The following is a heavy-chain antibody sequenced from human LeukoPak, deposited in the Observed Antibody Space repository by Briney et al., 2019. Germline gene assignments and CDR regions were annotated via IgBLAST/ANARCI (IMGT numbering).Heavy chain of an antibody. CDR3: AHSYYLGSASYNNPFDY. D-gene: IGHD3-10*01. CDR2: VYWDDDK. Sequence: SGPTLVKPTQTLTLTCTFSGFSLSSSGVGVGWIRQPPGKALEWLALVYWDDDKRYSPFLKSRLTITKDTSKKQVDLTMTSMHPVDTATYYCAHSYYLGSASYNNPFDYWGQGTLVTVSS. V-gene: IGHV2-5*02. CDR1: GFSLSSSGVG. J-gene: IGHJ4*02.